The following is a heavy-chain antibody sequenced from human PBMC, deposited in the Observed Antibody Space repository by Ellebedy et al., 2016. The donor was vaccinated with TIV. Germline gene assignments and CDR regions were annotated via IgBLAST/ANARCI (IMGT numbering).Heavy chain of an antibody. D-gene: IGHD3-22*01. J-gene: IGHJ4*02. V-gene: IGHV3-23*01. Sequence: GGSLRLSXAASGFTFSSYAMSWVRQAPGKGLEWLSAITGSGDGGRTYSADSVKGRFTISRDNSKNTLYLQMNSLRVEDMAIYYCAKEWFYYDSSGYYGAPLFYWGQGTLVTVSS. CDR2: ITGSGDGGRT. CDR3: AKEWFYYDSSGYYGAPLFY. CDR1: GFTFSSYA.